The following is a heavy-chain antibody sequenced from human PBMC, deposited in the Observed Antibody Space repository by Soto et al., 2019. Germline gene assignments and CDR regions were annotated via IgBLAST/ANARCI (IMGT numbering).Heavy chain of an antibody. D-gene: IGHD3-3*02. J-gene: IGHJ4*02. V-gene: IGHV4-31*03. CDR1: GGSISSGGYY. Sequence: QVQLQESGPGLVKPTQTLSLTCTVSGGSISSGGYYWSWIRQHPGKGLEWIGYIYYSGSTYYNPSLKSRVTISVDTSKTQFSLKLSSVTAADTAVYYCARSTSAKPSTFDYWGQGTLVTVSS. CDR2: IYYSGST. CDR3: ARSTSAKPSTFDY.